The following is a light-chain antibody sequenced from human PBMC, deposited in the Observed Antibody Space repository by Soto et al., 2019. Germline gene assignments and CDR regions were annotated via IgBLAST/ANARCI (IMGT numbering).Light chain of an antibody. CDR2: DAS. J-gene: IGKJ3*01. CDR3: QQYNSYSIFT. CDR1: QSISSW. V-gene: IGKV1-5*01. Sequence: DIQMTQSPSTLSASVGDRVTITCRASQSISSWLAWYQQKPGKAPKLLIYDASSLESGVPSRFSGSGSGTEFTLTISSLQPDDFATYYCQQYNSYSIFTFGPGTKVDSK.